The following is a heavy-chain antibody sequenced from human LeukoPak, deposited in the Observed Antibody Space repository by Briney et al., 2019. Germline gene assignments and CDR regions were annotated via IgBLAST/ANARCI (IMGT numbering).Heavy chain of an antibody. CDR2: IYYSGST. Sequence: PSETLSLTCTVSGGPISNYYWSWIRQPPGKGLEWIGYIYYSGSTNYNPSLKSRVTISVDTSKNQFSLKLSSVTAADTAVYYCSAVDTFSGYSSSWSQFDYWGQGTLVTVSS. V-gene: IGHV4-59*01. D-gene: IGHD6-13*01. J-gene: IGHJ4*02. CDR1: GGPISNYY. CDR3: SAVDTFSGYSSSWSQFDY.